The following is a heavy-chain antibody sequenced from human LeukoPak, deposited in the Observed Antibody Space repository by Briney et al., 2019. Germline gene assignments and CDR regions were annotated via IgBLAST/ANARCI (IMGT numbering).Heavy chain of an antibody. D-gene: IGHD2-2*01. J-gene: IGHJ6*02. CDR2: ISSDGGST. CDR1: GFTFSRFW. Sequence: GGSLRLSCAASGFTFSRFWMHWVRQAPGKGLEYVAAISSDGGSTYYADSVRGRFTIARDNSKNTLYLQMSSLRAEDTAVYYCVRSWGPYCSSTSCHDYYYGMDVWGQGTTVTVSS. V-gene: IGHV3-64D*09. CDR3: VRSWGPYCSSTSCHDYYYGMDV.